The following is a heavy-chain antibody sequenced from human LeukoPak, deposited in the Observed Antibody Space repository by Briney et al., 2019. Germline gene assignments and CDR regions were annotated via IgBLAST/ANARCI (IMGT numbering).Heavy chain of an antibody. CDR3: AKGERITMIVVVITRSFGAFDI. V-gene: IGHV3-23*01. J-gene: IGHJ3*02. CDR2: ISGSGGST. CDR1: GFTFSSYA. Sequence: PGGSLRLSCAASGFTFSSYAMSWVRQAPGKGLEWVSAISGSGGSTYYADSVKGRFTISRDNSKNTLYLQMNSLRAEDTAVYYCAKGERITMIVVVITRSFGAFDIWGQGTMVTVSS. D-gene: IGHD3-22*01.